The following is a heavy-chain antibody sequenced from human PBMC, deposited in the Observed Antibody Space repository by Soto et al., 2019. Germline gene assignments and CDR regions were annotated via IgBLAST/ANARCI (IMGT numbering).Heavy chain of an antibody. CDR1: GDTFSIYA. CDR2: IIPIFGTA. Sequence: SLKGAWKGAGDTFSIYAISWVRQATGQGLEWMGGIIPIFGTANYAQKFQGRVTITADESTSTAYMELSSLRSEDTAVYYCARDCSGGSCYSRYYYYGMDVWGQGTTVTVSS. V-gene: IGHV1-69*13. D-gene: IGHD2-15*01. CDR3: ARDCSGGSCYSRYYYYGMDV. J-gene: IGHJ6*02.